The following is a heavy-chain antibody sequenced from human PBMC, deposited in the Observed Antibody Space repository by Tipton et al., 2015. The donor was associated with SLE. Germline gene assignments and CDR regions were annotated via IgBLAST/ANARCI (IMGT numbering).Heavy chain of an antibody. D-gene: IGHD6-6*01. CDR1: GFTFSSYA. CDR3: AKDPLLSSSVYYGMDV. CDR2: IGGSGGST. J-gene: IGHJ6*02. Sequence: SLRLSCAASGFTFSSYAMSWVRQAPGKGLEWVSVIGGSGGSTYYADSVQGRFTISSDNSKNTLYLQMNSLRAEDTAVYYCAKDPLLSSSVYYGMDVWGQGTTVTVSS. V-gene: IGHV3-23*01.